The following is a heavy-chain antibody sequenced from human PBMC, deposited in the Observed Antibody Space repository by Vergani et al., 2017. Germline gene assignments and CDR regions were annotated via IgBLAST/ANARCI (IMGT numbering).Heavy chain of an antibody. D-gene: IGHD4-17*01. V-gene: IGHV1-69*04. CDR3: ARPNYGDYAEEGDYYYYMDV. J-gene: IGHJ6*03. Sequence: QVQLVQSGAEVKKPGSSVKVSCKASGGTFSSYAISWVRQAPGQGLEWMGRIIPILGIANYAQKFQGRVTITADKSTSTAYMELSSLRSEDTAVCYCARPNYGDYAEEGDYYYYMDVWGKGTTVTVSS. CDR1: GGTFSSYA. CDR2: IIPILGIA.